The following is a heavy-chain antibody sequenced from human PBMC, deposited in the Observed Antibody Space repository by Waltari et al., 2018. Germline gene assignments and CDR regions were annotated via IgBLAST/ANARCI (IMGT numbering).Heavy chain of an antibody. J-gene: IGHJ6*03. CDR3: ARAFDSYYFYYLDV. Sequence: QVQLQEWGAGLLKPSETLSLTCVVSGGSFRNFYWGWIRQPPGKGLEWIGEVNHSENTNYNPSLKSRVTISLDTSKKQFSLKMRSVTAADTAVYFCARAFDSYYFYYLDVWGEGTTVIVSS. CDR2: VNHSENT. CDR1: GGSFRNFY. V-gene: IGHV4-34*01.